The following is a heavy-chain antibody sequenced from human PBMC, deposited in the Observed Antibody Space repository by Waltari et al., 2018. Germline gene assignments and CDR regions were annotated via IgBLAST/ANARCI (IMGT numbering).Heavy chain of an antibody. Sequence: VQLVESGGGLVQPGTTLSLSCVASGFIFEESAMHWGRQVPGKGLEWLSGISWNSNNIVYADSVKGRFTISRDNAENSLYLLMNNLRSDDTALYYCVRDAFGNTIGGVFDYWGQGTLLTVSS. J-gene: IGHJ4*02. CDR2: ISWNSNNI. CDR3: VRDAFGNTIGGVFDY. D-gene: IGHD3-3*01. V-gene: IGHV3-9*01. CDR1: GFIFEESA.